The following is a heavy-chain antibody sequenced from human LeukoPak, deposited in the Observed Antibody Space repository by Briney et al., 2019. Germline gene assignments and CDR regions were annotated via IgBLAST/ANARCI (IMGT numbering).Heavy chain of an antibody. V-gene: IGHV4-59*08. CDR2: IYYSGST. Sequence: SETLSLACTVSGVSISSYYWSWIRQPPGKGLEWIGYIYYSGSTNYNPSLKSRVTISVDTSKNQFSLKLSSVTAADTAVYYCARHESYGAFDYWGQGTLVTVSS. CDR3: ARHESYGAFDY. D-gene: IGHD4-17*01. J-gene: IGHJ4*02. CDR1: GVSISSYY.